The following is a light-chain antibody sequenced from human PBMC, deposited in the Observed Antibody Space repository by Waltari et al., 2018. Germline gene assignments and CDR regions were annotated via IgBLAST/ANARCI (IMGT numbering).Light chain of an antibody. CDR1: QSISNW. CDR3: QQVNSFPAT. J-gene: IGKJ4*01. Sequence: DIQMTQSPSSVSAFVGDRVTITCRASQSISNWLAWYQQNPGKAPKPLIYGASDLHSGVPSRFSGSGAGTDFTLTISSLQAEDFATYYCQQVNSFPATFGGGTTVEIK. V-gene: IGKV1-12*01. CDR2: GAS.